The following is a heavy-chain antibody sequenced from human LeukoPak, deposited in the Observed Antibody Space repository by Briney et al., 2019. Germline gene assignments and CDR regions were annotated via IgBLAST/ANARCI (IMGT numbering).Heavy chain of an antibody. CDR2: IYYSGST. D-gene: IGHD6-13*01. CDR1: GGSISSHY. CDR3: ARGIAAAGPNWFDP. Sequence: SETLSLTCTVSGGSISSHYWSWIRQPPGKGLEWIGYIYYSGSTNYNPSLKGRVTISVDTSKNQFSLKLSSVTAADTAVYYCARGIAAAGPNWFDPWGQGTLVTVSS. J-gene: IGHJ5*02. V-gene: IGHV4-59*11.